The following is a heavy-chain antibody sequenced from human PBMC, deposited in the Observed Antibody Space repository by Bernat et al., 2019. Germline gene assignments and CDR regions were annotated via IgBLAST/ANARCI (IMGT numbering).Heavy chain of an antibody. V-gene: IGHV3-15*07. J-gene: IGHJ4*02. CDR1: GFTFSNAW. Sequence: EVQLVESGGDLVQPGMSPRLSCAASGFTFSNAWMNWVRQAPGKGLEWVGCINSKTDGGTIEYAAPVKGRFTISRDDSKNSLYLQMINLKTADAAVYYGAKDPDRAADTGGSFDYWGQGTLVTVSS. D-gene: IGHD6-13*01. CDR3: AKDPDRAADTGGSFDY. CDR2: INSKTDGGTI.